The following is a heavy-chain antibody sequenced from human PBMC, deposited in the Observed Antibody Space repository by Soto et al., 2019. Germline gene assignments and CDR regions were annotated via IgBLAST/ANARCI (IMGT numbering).Heavy chain of an antibody. CDR1: SDGVSISD. V-gene: IGHV1-8*02. CDR2: INPNSGGT. J-gene: IGHJ5*02. Sequence: SAKISCAACSDGVSISDVAGVLQTTGQGLEWMGLINPNSGGTGSPQNVQGRVTMTRNTSITTAYMELSSLRSEDTALYYCPREAKKCNWFDPRGQGTLVTVSS. CDR3: PREAKKCNWFDP.